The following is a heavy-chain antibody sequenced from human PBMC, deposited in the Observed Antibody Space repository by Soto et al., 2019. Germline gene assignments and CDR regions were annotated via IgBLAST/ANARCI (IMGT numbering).Heavy chain of an antibody. CDR2: IIPILGIA. V-gene: IGHV1-69*02. CDR3: QAKQVAPTHYFDY. D-gene: IGHD6-6*01. J-gene: IGHJ4*02. Sequence: QVQLVQSGAEVKKPGSSVKVSCKASGGTFSSYTISWVRQAPGQGLEWMGRIIPILGIANYAQKFQGRVTITADKSTSTAYMELSSLRSEDTAVYYCQAKQVAPTHYFDYWGQGTLVTVSS. CDR1: GGTFSSYT.